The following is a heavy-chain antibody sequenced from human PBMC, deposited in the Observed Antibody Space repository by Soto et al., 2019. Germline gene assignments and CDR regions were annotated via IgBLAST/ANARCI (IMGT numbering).Heavy chain of an antibody. J-gene: IGHJ5*02. D-gene: IGHD5-18*01. CDR1: GFTFSSYE. Sequence: GGSLRLSCAASGFTFSSYEMNWVRQAPGKGLQWVSYISTGGSTIYYADSVKGRFTISRDNAKNSPYLQMSSLRAEDTAVYYCVRAEGTAMAWGQGTLVTVSS. CDR2: ISTGGSTI. V-gene: IGHV3-48*03. CDR3: VRAEGTAMA.